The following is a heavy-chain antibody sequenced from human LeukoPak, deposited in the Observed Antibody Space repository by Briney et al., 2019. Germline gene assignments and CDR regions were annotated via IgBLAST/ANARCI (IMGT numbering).Heavy chain of an antibody. V-gene: IGHV1-18*01. CDR2: ISAYNGNT. J-gene: IGHJ6*03. CDR1: GYTFTSYG. CDR3: ARWTQLWSPNEQYYYYYYMDV. Sequence: GASVKVSCKASGYTFTSYGISWVRQAPGQGLEWMGWISAYNGNTNYAQKLQGRVTMTTDTSTSTAYMELRSLRSDDTAVYYCARWTQLWSPNEQYYYYYYMDVWGKGTTVTISS. D-gene: IGHD5-18*01.